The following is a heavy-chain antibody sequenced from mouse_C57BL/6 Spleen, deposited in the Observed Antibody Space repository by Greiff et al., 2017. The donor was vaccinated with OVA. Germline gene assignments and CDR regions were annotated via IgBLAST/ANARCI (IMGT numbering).Heavy chain of an antibody. D-gene: IGHD4-1*01. Sequence: VQLVESGAELVRPGASVTLSCKASGYTFTDYEMHWVKQTPVHGLEWIGAIDPETGGTAYNQKFKGKAILTADKSSSTAYMELRSLTSEDSAVYYCTRSIGKRYFDVWGTGTTVTVSS. CDR2: IDPETGGT. CDR1: GYTFTDYE. V-gene: IGHV1-15*01. J-gene: IGHJ1*03. CDR3: TRSIGKRYFDV.